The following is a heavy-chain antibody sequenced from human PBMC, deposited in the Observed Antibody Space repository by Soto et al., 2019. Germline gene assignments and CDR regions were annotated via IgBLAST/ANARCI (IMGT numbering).Heavy chain of an antibody. V-gene: IGHV5-10-1*01. J-gene: IGHJ4*02. CDR2: IDPNDSYI. CDR3: ARHRVEPANNDY. CDR1: GYTFTRYW. D-gene: IGHD2-2*01. Sequence: GESLKISCKGFGYTFTRYWISWVRQMPGKGLEWMGRIDPNDSYINYSPPFQGHVTISTDKSINTAYLQWSSLKASDTAIYYCARHRVEPANNDYWGQGTLVTVSS.